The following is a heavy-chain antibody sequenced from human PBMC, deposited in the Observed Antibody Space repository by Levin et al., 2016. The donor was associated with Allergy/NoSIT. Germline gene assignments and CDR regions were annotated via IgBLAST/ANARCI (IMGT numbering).Heavy chain of an antibody. V-gene: IGHV3-7*02. CDR3: AMYGSGWSQFDY. J-gene: IGHJ4*02. CDR2: IKPDGSEE. D-gene: IGHD6-13*01. CDR1: GSSFSDSW. Sequence: GESLKISCAVSGSSFSDSWMTWVRQAPGKGLEWVATIKPDGSEEDYVDSVKGRFTLSKDNAKNSFFLQMNSLGGEDTAIYYCAMYGSGWSQFDYWGQGTLVTVSS.